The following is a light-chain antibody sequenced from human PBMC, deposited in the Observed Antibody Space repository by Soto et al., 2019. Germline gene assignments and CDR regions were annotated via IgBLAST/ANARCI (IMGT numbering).Light chain of an antibody. V-gene: IGKV3-15*01. CDR3: QHYNGFSIT. CDR2: GAS. Sequence: EVVVTQSPATLSVSPGEIATLSCSASQSVSSNLAWYQQKPGQAPRLLIYGASTRATGIPARFSGSGSGTEFTLTISSLQPDDFATYYCQHYNGFSITFGQGTRLEIK. J-gene: IGKJ5*01. CDR1: QSVSSN.